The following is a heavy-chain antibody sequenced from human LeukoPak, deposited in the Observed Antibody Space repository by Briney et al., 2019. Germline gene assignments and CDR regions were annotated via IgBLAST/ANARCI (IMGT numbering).Heavy chain of an antibody. CDR1: GGSFSGYY. Sequence: PSETLSLTCAVYGGSFSGYYWSWIRQPPGKGLEWIGEINHSGSTNYSPSLKSRVTISVDTSKNQFSLKLSSVTAADTAVYYCARGDRITMIVEGAFDIWGQGTMVTVSS. J-gene: IGHJ3*02. V-gene: IGHV4-34*01. CDR2: INHSGST. CDR3: ARGDRITMIVEGAFDI. D-gene: IGHD3-22*01.